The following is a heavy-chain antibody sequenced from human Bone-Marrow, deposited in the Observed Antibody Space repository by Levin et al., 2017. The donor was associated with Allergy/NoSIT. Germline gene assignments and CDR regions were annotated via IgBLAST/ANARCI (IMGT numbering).Heavy chain of an antibody. CDR3: ARSLRRENFDY. CDR2: ISYSGST. V-gene: IGHV4-59*01. J-gene: IGHJ4*02. Sequence: LETLSLTCTVSGDSLSSYYWSWIRQPPGKRLEWIAYISYSGSTNYNPSLKSRVTLSVDTSKNHFSLNLTSVTAADAAVYYCARSLRRENFDYWGQGILVTVSS. D-gene: IGHD5-24*01. CDR1: GDSLSSYY.